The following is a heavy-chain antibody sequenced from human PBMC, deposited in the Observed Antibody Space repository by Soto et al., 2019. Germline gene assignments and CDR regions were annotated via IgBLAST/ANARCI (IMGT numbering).Heavy chain of an antibody. V-gene: IGHV3-30-3*01. CDR1: GFTFSSYA. Sequence: GGSLRLSCAASGFTFSSYAMHWVRQAPGKGLEWVAVISYDGSNKYYADSVKGRFTISRDNSKNTLYLQMNSLRAEDTAVYYCARVFQDPMYYFDYWGQGTLVPVSS. CDR3: ARVFQDPMYYFDY. J-gene: IGHJ4*02. D-gene: IGHD3-10*02. CDR2: ISYDGSNK.